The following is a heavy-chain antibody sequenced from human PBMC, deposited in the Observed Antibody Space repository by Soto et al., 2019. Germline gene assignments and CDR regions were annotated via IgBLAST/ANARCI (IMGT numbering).Heavy chain of an antibody. Sequence: EVQLFESWGGLVQPGGSLRLSCAASGFTFSVFAMSWVLQSPGKGLELVSTISGRGENTYYADSVKGRFTISRDNSKNTLNLQMNSRRGEDTAVYYCAKDRGTGDYGVNAVDIWGQGTMVTVAS. J-gene: IGHJ3*02. CDR2: ISGRGENT. D-gene: IGHD7-27*01. V-gene: IGHV3-23*01. CDR3: AKDRGTGDYGVNAVDI. CDR1: GFTFSVFA.